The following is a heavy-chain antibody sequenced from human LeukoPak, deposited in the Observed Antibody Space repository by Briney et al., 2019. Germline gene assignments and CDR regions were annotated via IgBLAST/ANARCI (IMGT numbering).Heavy chain of an antibody. CDR1: GGTFSSYA. CDR2: IIPIFGTA. CDR3: ARASNRYYYDSSGYYYHG. V-gene: IGHV1-69*13. D-gene: IGHD3-22*01. J-gene: IGHJ4*02. Sequence: SVKVSCKASGGTFSSYAISWVRQAPGQGLEWMGGIIPIFGTANYAQKFQGRVTITADESTSTAYMELSSLRSEDTAVYYCARASNRYYYDSSGYYYHGWGQGTLVTVSS.